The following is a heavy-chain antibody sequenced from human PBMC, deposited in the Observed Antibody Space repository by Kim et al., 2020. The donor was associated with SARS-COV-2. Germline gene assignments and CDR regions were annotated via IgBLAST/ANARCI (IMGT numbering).Heavy chain of an antibody. CDR1: GGSVSSGSYY. CDR2: IYYSGST. J-gene: IGHJ4*02. Sequence: SETLSLTCTVSGGSVSSGSYYWSWIRQPPGKGLEWIGYIYYSGSTNYNPSLKSRVTISVDTSKNQFSLKLSSVTAADTAVYYCARGDYDFWSGSPNFDYWGQGTLVTVSS. D-gene: IGHD3-3*01. CDR3: ARGDYDFWSGSPNFDY. V-gene: IGHV4-61*01.